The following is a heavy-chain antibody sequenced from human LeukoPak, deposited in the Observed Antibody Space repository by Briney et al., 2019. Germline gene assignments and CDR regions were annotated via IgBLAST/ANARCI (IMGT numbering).Heavy chain of an antibody. Sequence: SETLSLTCAVSGGSISSSSFYWGWIRQPPGKGLEWLGTIFYSGSTYYNPSLRSRVTMSVDTYKNQLSLRLSSVIAADTAVYYCARQGYISGQGFRNNWFDPWGQGSLVTVSS. CDR2: IFYSGST. D-gene: IGHD6-19*01. J-gene: IGHJ5*02. CDR1: GGSISSSSFY. V-gene: IGHV4-39*01. CDR3: ARQGYISGQGFRNNWFDP.